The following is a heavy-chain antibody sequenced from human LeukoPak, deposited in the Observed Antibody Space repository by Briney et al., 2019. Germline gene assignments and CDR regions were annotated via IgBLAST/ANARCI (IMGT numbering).Heavy chain of an antibody. J-gene: IGHJ6*02. CDR3: AKDRNHGFSGRYHGMDV. CDR1: GFTFSSNA. D-gene: IGHD1-14*01. Sequence: GGSLRLSCSASGFTFSSNAMHWVRQAPGKGLEYVSGISSNGGSTYYADSRFIISGDNSKNTLYLQMNSLRPEDTAVYYCAKDRNHGFSGRYHGMDVWGQGTTVTVSS. CDR2: ISSNGGST. V-gene: IGHV3-64D*06.